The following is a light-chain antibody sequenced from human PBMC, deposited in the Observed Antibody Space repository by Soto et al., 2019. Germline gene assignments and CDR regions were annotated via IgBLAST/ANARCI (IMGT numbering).Light chain of an antibody. Sequence: EIVLTQSPGTLSLSPGERATLSCRASQSVSSSYLAWYQQKPGQAPRLLIYGASSRATGIPDRFSGSGSGTEFTLTISSLQSEDSGVYYCQQYNHWPRTFGQGTKVDI. J-gene: IGKJ1*01. CDR1: QSVSSSY. CDR3: QQYNHWPRT. CDR2: GAS. V-gene: IGKV3-20*01.